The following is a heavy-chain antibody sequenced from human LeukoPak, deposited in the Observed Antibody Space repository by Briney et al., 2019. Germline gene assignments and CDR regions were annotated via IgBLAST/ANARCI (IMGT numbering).Heavy chain of an antibody. CDR3: ARELRYFDWLSSFDY. V-gene: IGHV4-34*01. CDR2: INHSGST. Sequence: SETLSLTCAVYGGSFSGYYWSWIRQPPGKGLEWIGEINHSGSTNYNPSLKSRVTISVDTSKNQFSLKLSSVTAADTAVYYCARELRYFDWLSSFDYRGQGTLVTVSS. CDR1: GGSFSGYY. D-gene: IGHD3-9*01. J-gene: IGHJ4*02.